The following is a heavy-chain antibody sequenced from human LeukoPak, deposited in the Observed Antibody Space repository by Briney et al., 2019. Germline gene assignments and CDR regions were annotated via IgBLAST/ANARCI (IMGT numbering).Heavy chain of an antibody. D-gene: IGHD3-9*01. CDR2: ISSNGGST. J-gene: IGHJ4*02. CDR1: GFTFSNYA. Sequence: PGGSLRLSCAASGFTFSNYAMHWVRQAPGEGLEYVSAISSNGGSTYYANSVKGRFTISRDNSKNTLYLQMGSLRAEDMAVYYCARLVTYWGQGTLVTVSS. CDR3: ARLVTY. V-gene: IGHV3-64*01.